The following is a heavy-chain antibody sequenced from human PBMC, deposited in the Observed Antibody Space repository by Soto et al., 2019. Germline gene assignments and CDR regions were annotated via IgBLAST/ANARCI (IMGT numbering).Heavy chain of an antibody. J-gene: IGHJ5*02. V-gene: IGHV4-34*01. CDR1: GGSFSGYY. D-gene: IGHD2-15*01. CDR3: ARGRMALSWFDP. Sequence: QVQLQQWGAGLLKPSETLSLTCAVYGGSFSGYYWSWIRQPPGKGLEWIGEINHSGSTNYNPSLKSRVTISVDPSKNQFSLKLSSVTAADTAVYYCARGRMALSWFDPWGQGTLVTVSS. CDR2: INHSGST.